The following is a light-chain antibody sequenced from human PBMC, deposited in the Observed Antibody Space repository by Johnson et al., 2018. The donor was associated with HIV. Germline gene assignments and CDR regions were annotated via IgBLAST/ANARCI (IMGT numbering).Light chain of an antibody. Sequence: SVLTQPPSVSAAPGQKVTISCSGSSSNIGSHYVSWYQQVPGTAPRLVIYDTIKRHSGIPDRLSGYKSGTSATLGITGLQTGDEADYYCGTWDTSLTKGGVFGTGTKVTVL. CDR3: GTWDTSLTKGGV. J-gene: IGLJ1*01. CDR2: DTI. CDR1: SSNIGSHY. V-gene: IGLV1-51*01.